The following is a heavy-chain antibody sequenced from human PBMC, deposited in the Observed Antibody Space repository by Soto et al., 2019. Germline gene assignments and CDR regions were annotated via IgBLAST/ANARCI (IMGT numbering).Heavy chain of an antibody. CDR2: MSHDGSNK. J-gene: IGHJ4*02. V-gene: IGHV3-30-3*01. D-gene: IGHD6-19*01. Sequence: QVQLVESGGGVVQPGRSLRLSCAASGFSFSSCAMHWVRQAPGKGLAWVAVMSHDGSNKYYEDYVKGRFTISRDNSKNTLYLQMNRLRPEDTAVYYCARVSIAVAGIAYYFDYWGQGTLVTVSS. CDR3: ARVSIAVAGIAYYFDY. CDR1: GFSFSSCA.